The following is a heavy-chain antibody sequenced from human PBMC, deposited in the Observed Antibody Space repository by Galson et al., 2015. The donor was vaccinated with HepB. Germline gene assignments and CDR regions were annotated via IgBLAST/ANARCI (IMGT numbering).Heavy chain of an antibody. CDR2: IYYNGNSQ. CDR3: ARDGKPSTNSYAWFDP. D-gene: IGHD2-2*01. CDR1: GFAFSTYG. V-gene: IGHV3-33*08. J-gene: IGHJ5*02. Sequence: SLRLSCAASGFAFSTYGMHWVRQAPGKGLEWVAVIYYNGNSQYYADSVEGRFTISRDNSKNTLYLRMDSLRVEDTAVYYCARDGKPSTNSYAWFDPWGQGTLVTVSS.